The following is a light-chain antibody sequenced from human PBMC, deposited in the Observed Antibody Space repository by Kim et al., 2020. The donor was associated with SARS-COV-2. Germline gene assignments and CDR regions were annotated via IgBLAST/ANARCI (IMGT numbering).Light chain of an antibody. Sequence: GQNVTISCSGSNSNSATNFVSWYQQLPGTAPKLRIYDNNNRPSGIPDRVSGSKSGTAATLGITGLQTGDEADYYCGTWDTSLSAGVFGGGTKLTVL. CDR3: GTWDTSLSAGV. CDR2: DNN. J-gene: IGLJ2*01. V-gene: IGLV1-51*01. CDR1: NSNSATNF.